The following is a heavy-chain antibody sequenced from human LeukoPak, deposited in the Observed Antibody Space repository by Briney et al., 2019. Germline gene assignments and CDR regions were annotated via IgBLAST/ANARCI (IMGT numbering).Heavy chain of an antibody. CDR1: GYTFTSYY. D-gene: IGHD6-13*01. Sequence: GASVKVSCKASGYTFTSYYMHWVRQAPGQGLKWMGIINPSGGSTSYAQKFQGRVTMTRDMSTSTVYMELSSLRSEDTAVYYCARSREYSSSWYGVNYFDYWGQGTLVTVSS. CDR2: INPSGGST. J-gene: IGHJ4*02. CDR3: ARSREYSSSWYGVNYFDY. V-gene: IGHV1-46*01.